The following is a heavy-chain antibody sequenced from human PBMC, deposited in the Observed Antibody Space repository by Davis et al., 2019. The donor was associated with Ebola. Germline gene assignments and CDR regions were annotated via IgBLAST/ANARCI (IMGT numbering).Heavy chain of an antibody. D-gene: IGHD2/OR15-2a*01. J-gene: IGHJ3*02. CDR3: AKMSYFAFDI. CDR1: GFTFSSNW. V-gene: IGHV3-74*01. Sequence: GESLKISCAASGFTFSSNWMHWVRQAPGKGLVWVSRTNSDGSITSYADSVKGRFTISRDNAKNTLYLQMNSLRDEDTAVYYCAKMSYFAFDIWGQGTMVTVSS. CDR2: TNSDGSIT.